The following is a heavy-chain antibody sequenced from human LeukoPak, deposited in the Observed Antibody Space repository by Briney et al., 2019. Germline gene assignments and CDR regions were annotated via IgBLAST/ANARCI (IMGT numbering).Heavy chain of an antibody. Sequence: SETLSLICTVSGGSISSGGYYWSWIRQHPGKGLEWIGYIYYSGSTYYNPSLKSRVTISVDTSKNQFSLKLSSVTAADTAVYYCARFYAGNSWMLPRTTFNIWGQGTMVTVSS. J-gene: IGHJ3*02. CDR2: IYYSGST. V-gene: IGHV4-31*03. D-gene: IGHD4-23*01. CDR3: ARFYAGNSWMLPRTTFNI. CDR1: GGSISSGGYY.